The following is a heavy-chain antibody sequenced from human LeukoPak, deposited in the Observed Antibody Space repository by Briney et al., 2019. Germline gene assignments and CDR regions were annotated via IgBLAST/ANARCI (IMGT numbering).Heavy chain of an antibody. D-gene: IGHD3-16*01. CDR2: IYPGDFDT. J-gene: IGHJ2*01. V-gene: IGHV5-51*01. CDR3: ARRAMILGWYFDF. CDR1: GYSFTSHW. Sequence: GESLKISCKGSGYSFTSHWIGWVRQMPGKGLEWMGIIYPGDFDTRYSPSFQGQVTISADKSISTAYLQWSSLKASDTAMYYCARRAMILGWYFDFWGRGTMVTVSS.